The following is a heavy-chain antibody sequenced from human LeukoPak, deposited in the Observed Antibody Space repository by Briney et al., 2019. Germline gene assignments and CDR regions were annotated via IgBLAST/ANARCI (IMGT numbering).Heavy chain of an antibody. Sequence: GASVKVSCKASGYTFTSYGISWVRQAPGQGLEWMGWISAYNGNTNYAQKLQGRVTMTRDTSTSTVYMELSSLRSEDTAVYYCARAPYESSGYTSFQHWGQGTLVTVSS. J-gene: IGHJ1*01. CDR1: GYTFTSYG. D-gene: IGHD3-22*01. CDR2: ISAYNGNT. V-gene: IGHV1-18*01. CDR3: ARAPYESSGYTSFQH.